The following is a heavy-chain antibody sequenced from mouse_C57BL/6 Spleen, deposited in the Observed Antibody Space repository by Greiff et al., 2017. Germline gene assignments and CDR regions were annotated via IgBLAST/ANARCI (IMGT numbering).Heavy chain of an antibody. Sequence: VQLQQPGAELAKPGASVKLSCKASGYTFTSYWMHWVKPRPGQGLEWIGYINPSSGYTKYNQKFKDKATLTADKSSSTAYMQLSSLTYTDSAVDYWAREGYYYGSSHWFAYWGQGTLVTVSA. J-gene: IGHJ3*01. CDR3: AREGYYYGSSHWFAY. D-gene: IGHD1-1*01. V-gene: IGHV1-7*01. CDR2: INPSSGYT. CDR1: GYTFTSYW.